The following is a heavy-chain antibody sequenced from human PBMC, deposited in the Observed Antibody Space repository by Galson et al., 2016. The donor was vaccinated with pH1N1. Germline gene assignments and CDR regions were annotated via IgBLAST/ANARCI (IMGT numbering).Heavy chain of an antibody. V-gene: IGHV1-69*06. J-gene: IGHJ6*02. D-gene: IGHD4-11*01. Sequence: SVKVSCKASGGTFNNYPISWLRQAPGHGLEWMGRIIPIFGTANYAQKFQGRVTITADKSTSTAYMELSSLRSEDTAVYYCARGQASVSTSYYYGMGVWGQGTTVTVSS. CDR2: IIPIFGTA. CDR3: ARGQASVSTSYYYGMGV. CDR1: GGTFNNYP.